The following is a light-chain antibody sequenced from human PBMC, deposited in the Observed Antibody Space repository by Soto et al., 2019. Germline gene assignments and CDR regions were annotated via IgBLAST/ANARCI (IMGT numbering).Light chain of an antibody. Sequence: VLTQSPGTLALSPGERATLSCRASQSVGSSYLAWYQQKPGQAPRLLIYGASSRATCIPDRFSGSGSGTDFTLTISRLEPEDFAVYYCHQYGSSARTFGQGTKVDIK. J-gene: IGKJ1*01. CDR1: QSVGSSY. V-gene: IGKV3-20*01. CDR3: HQYGSSART. CDR2: GAS.